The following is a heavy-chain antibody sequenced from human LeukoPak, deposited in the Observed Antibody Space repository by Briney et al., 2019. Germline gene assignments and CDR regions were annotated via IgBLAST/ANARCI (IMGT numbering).Heavy chain of an antibody. CDR3: AELGITMIGGV. CDR2: ISTSSSYI. D-gene: IGHD3-10*02. CDR1: GFTFNKYT. V-gene: IGHV3-21*01. Sequence: GGSLRLSCAASGFTFNKYTMNWVRQAPGKGLEWVSSISTSSSYIYYPDSVKGRFTISRDNAKNSLYLQMNSLRAEDTAVYYCAELGITMIGGVWGKGTTVTISS. J-gene: IGHJ6*04.